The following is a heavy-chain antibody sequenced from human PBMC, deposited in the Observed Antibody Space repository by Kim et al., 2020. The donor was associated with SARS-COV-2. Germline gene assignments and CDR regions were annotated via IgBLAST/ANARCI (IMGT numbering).Heavy chain of an antibody. Sequence: GGSLRLSCIASGFTVSSNYMSWVRQAPEKGLEWVSIIYSNSSTYYADSVKGRFTISRHSSKNTLYLQMNSLRAEDTAEYYCASKLWCGEVPSAYFYGMDVWGEGTTVTVSS. CDR3: ASKLWCGEVPSAYFYGMDV. D-gene: IGHD3-10*01. CDR1: GFTVSSNY. V-gene: IGHV3-53*04. J-gene: IGHJ6*04. CDR2: IYSNSST.